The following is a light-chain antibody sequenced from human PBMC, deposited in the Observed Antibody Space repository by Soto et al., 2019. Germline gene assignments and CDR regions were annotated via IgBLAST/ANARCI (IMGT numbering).Light chain of an antibody. CDR1: SXNIESNT. J-gene: IGLJ1*01. Sequence: QSVLTQPRSASGTPGQRVTISCSGSSXNIESNTVYWYQQLPGMAPRLLIHTNDRRPSGVPDRFSGSKSGTSASLAISGLQSEDEADYYCLAWDDSLNGNLFGTGTKVTVL. CDR2: TND. V-gene: IGLV1-44*01. CDR3: LAWDDSLNGNL.